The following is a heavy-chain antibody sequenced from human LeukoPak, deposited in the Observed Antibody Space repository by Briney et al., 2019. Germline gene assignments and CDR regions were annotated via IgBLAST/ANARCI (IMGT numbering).Heavy chain of an antibody. CDR3: ARDGNVLRFLEWLSYFDY. Sequence: GGSLRLSCAASGFTVSSNYMSWVRQAPGKGLEWVSVIYSGGNTNYADSVKGRFTISRDNSQNTLYLQMNSLRAEDTAVYYCARDGNVLRFLEWLSYFDYWGQGTLVTVSS. D-gene: IGHD3-3*01. CDR2: IYSGGNT. J-gene: IGHJ4*02. V-gene: IGHV3-66*02. CDR1: GFTVSSNY.